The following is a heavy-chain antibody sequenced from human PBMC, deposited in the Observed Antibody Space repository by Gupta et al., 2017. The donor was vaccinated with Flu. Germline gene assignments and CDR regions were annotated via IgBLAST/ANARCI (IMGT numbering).Heavy chain of an antibody. CDR1: GFTFSSYW. V-gene: IGHV3-74*01. J-gene: IGHJ4*02. Sequence: EVQLVESGGGLVQPGGSLRLSCEASGFTFSSYWIHWVRQAPGKGLVWVSRINSDGSTTNYADSVKGRFTISRDNAKNTLYLQMNSLGAEDTAVYYCARGRSGSYCIDSWGQGTLVTVYS. D-gene: IGHD3-10*01. CDR2: INSDGSTT. CDR3: ARGRSGSYCIDS.